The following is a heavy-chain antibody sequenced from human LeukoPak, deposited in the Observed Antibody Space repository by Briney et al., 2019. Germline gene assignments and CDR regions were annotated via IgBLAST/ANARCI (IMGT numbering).Heavy chain of an antibody. J-gene: IGHJ4*02. D-gene: IGHD3-22*01. Sequence: ASVKVSCKASGYTFTGYYMHWVRQAPGQGLEWMGWINPNSGGTNYAQKFQGRVTMTRDTSISTAYMELSRLRSDDTAVYYCARVRGYYDSSGYPLLDYWGQGTLVTVSS. CDR2: INPNSGGT. CDR1: GYTFTGYY. V-gene: IGHV1-2*02. CDR3: ARVRGYYDSSGYPLLDY.